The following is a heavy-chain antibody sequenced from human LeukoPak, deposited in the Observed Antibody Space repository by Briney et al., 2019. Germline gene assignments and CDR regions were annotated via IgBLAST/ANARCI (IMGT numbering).Heavy chain of an antibody. CDR3: ARASYSYDINGWVPFDY. CDR2: IYTSGST. D-gene: IGHD3-22*01. J-gene: IGHJ4*02. Sequence: PSETLSLTCTVSGNSISSGDNYWSWLRQPAGKGLEWIGRIYTSGSTNYNPSLKSRVTISGDTSKNQFSLRLSSVTAADTAVYYCARASYSYDINGWVPFDYWGQGTLVTVSS. V-gene: IGHV4-61*02. CDR1: GNSISSGDNY.